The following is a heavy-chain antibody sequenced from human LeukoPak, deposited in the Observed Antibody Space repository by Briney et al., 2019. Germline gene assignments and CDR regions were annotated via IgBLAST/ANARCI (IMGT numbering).Heavy chain of an antibody. D-gene: IGHD1-1*01. CDR3: ARSQIRQTYYYYGMDV. Sequence: PGGSLRLSCAASGFTFSSYGMHWVRQAPGKGLEWVAVIWYDGSNKYYADSVKGRFTISRDNSKNTLYLQMNSLRAEDTAVYYCARSQIRQTYYYYGMDVWGQGTTVTVSS. CDR2: IWYDGSNK. CDR1: GFTFSSYG. V-gene: IGHV3-33*01. J-gene: IGHJ6*02.